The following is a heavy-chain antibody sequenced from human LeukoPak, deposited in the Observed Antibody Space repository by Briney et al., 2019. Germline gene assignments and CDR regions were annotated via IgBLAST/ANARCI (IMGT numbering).Heavy chain of an antibody. D-gene: IGHD3-10*01. CDR2: ISGSGGNT. J-gene: IGHJ4*02. CDR3: ANPPVLAGVTAPEFDC. Sequence: ETLSLTCTVSGVSISSYYWSWIRQPPGKGLEWVSAISGSGGNTYYADSVKGRFTISRDNSKNTMYLQMNSLRAEDTAVYYCANPPVLAGVTAPEFDCWGQGTLVTVSS. CDR1: GVSISSYY. V-gene: IGHV3-23*01.